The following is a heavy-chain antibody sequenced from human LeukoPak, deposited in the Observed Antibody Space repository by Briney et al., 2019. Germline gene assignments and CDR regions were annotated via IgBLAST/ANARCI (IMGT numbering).Heavy chain of an antibody. CDR3: ATDQRGAGLGFVYGSGSFNGLDV. Sequence: GASVKVSCKVSGYTLTELSMHWVRQAPGKGLEWMGGFDPEDGGTIYAQKFQGRVTMTEDTSSDTGYMELSSLRSEDAAVYYCATDQRGAGLGFVYGSGSFNGLDVWGQGTTVTVSS. CDR2: FDPEDGGT. J-gene: IGHJ6*02. D-gene: IGHD3-10*01. V-gene: IGHV1-24*01. CDR1: GYTLTELS.